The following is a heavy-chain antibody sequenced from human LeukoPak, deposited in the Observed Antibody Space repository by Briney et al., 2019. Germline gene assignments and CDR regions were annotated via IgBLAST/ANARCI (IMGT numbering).Heavy chain of an antibody. CDR3: ARGASKRKFDY. V-gene: IGHV4-4*07. CDR2: IYSSGSA. CDR1: GVSISGYY. Sequence: PSETLSLTCSVSGVSISGYYWIWIRQSAEKGLEWIGRIYSSGSARYNPSLKSRVTISVDTSKNQFSLKLSSVTAADTAVYYCARGASKRKFDYWGQGTLVTVSS. J-gene: IGHJ4*02.